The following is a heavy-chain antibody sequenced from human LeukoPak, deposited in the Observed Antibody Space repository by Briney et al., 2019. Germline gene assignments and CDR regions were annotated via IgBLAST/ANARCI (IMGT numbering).Heavy chain of an antibody. D-gene: IGHD3-22*01. V-gene: IGHV3-23*01. CDR3: VKDFYLGSYDSSDY. CDR1: GFTFSSYA. CDR2: ISGSGGST. J-gene: IGHJ4*02. Sequence: PGGSLRLSCAASGFTFSSYAMSWVRQAPGKGLEWVSAISGSGGSTYYADSVKGRFTISRDNSKNTLYLQMNSLRAEDTAVYYCVKDFYLGSYDSSDYWGQGTLVTASS.